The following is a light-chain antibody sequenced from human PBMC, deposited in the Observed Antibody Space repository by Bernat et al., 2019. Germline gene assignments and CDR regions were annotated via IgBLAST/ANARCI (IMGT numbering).Light chain of an antibody. J-gene: IGLJ3*02. CDR2: EVT. CDR3: CSCVAGEIAL. Sequence: QSAQTQPASVSGSPGQSITISCSGTSSDVGTYNLVSWYQQHPGKAPKLMIYEVTKRPSGVSDRFSGYKSGNTASLTISWLQAEDDADYYCCSCVAGEIALFGGGTRLTVL. V-gene: IGLV2-23*02. CDR1: SSDVGTYNL.